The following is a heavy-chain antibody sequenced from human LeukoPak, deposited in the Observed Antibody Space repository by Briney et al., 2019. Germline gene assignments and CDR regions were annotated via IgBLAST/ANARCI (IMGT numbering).Heavy chain of an antibody. CDR3: ARGPLYYYDSSGYVDY. CDR2: IYYSGST. CDR1: GGSISSSSYY. J-gene: IGHJ4*02. V-gene: IGHV4-39*01. D-gene: IGHD3-22*01. Sequence: PSETLSLTCTVSGGSISSSSYYWGWIRQPPGKGLEWIGSIYYSGSTYYNPSLKCRVTISVDTSKNQFSLKLSSVTAADTAVYYCARGPLYYYDSSGYVDYWGQGTLVTVSS.